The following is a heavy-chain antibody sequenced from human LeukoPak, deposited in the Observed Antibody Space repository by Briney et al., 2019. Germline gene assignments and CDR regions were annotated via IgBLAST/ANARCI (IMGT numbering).Heavy chain of an antibody. CDR2: IIPIFGTA. Sequence: SVKVSCKASGYTFSSYAISWVRQAPGQGLEWMGGIIPIFGTANYAQKFQGRVTITTDESTSTAYMELSSLRSEDTAVYYCARDIWMDGKNWFDPWGQGTLVTVSS. D-gene: IGHD3-3*01. CDR1: GYTFSSYA. J-gene: IGHJ5*02. CDR3: ARDIWMDGKNWFDP. V-gene: IGHV1-69*05.